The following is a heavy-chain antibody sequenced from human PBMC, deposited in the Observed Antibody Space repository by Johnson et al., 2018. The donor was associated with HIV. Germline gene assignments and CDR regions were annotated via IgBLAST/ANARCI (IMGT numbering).Heavy chain of an antibody. CDR1: GFTVSRNY. CDR2: IYSGGST. J-gene: IGHJ3*02. Sequence: VQLVESGGGLIPPGGSLRLSCAASGFTVSRNYMSWVRQAPGKGLEWVSVIYSGGSTYYADSVKGRFTISRDNSKNTLYLQMNSLRAEDTAVYYCARRCSRSSGSHGAFDIWGQGTVVTVSA. V-gene: IGHV3-53*01. CDR3: ARRCSRSSGSHGAFDI. D-gene: IGHD2-2*01.